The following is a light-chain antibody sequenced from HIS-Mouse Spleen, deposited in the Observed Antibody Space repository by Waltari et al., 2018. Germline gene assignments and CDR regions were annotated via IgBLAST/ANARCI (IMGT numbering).Light chain of an antibody. CDR3: SSYAGSNNLV. J-gene: IGLJ2*01. Sequence: QSALTQPPSASGSPGQSVTISCTGTSSDVGGYNYFSWYQQHPGKAPKLMIYGVSKRPSGVPDRFSGSKSGNTASLTVSGLQAEDEADYYCSSYAGSNNLVFGGGTKLTVL. V-gene: IGLV2-8*01. CDR2: GVS. CDR1: SSDVGGYNY.